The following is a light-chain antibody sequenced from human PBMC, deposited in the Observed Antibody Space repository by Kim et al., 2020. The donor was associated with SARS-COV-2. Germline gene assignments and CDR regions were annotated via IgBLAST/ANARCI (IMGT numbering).Light chain of an antibody. V-gene: IGKV1-9*01. J-gene: IGKJ5*01. CDR1: QGISSD. CDR2: ATS. Sequence: ASVGDRVTITCRASQGISSDFAWYQQKEGKAPKLLIYATSSLQSGVPSRFSGSGSGTDFTLTISSLQPEDFATYFCQQLNSYPITFGQGTRLEIK. CDR3: QQLNSYPIT.